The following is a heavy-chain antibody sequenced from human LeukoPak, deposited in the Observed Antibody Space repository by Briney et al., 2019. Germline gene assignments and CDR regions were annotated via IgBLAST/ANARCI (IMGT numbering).Heavy chain of an antibody. CDR2: INPNSGGT. CDR3: ARVRSSGVPGGY. CDR1: GHTFTGYY. V-gene: IGHV1-2*02. D-gene: IGHD6-19*01. Sequence: ASVKVSCKASGHTFTGYYMHWVRQAPGQGLEWMGWINPNSGGTNYAQKFQGRVTMTRDTSISTAYMELSRLRSDDTAVYYCARVRSSGVPGGYWGQGTLVTVSS. J-gene: IGHJ4*02.